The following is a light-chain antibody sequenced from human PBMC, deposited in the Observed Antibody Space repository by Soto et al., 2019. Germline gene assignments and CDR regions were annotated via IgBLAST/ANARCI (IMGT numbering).Light chain of an antibody. J-gene: IGKJ5*01. CDR1: QDISRY. CDR3: QQLYSYSS. V-gene: IGKV1-9*01. Sequence: DIQLTQSPSFVSASVGERVTITCRASQDISRYLAWYQQKPGEAPKLLISAASTLQSGVPSRFSGSRSGTEFTLTVSYLLPEDFATYYCQQLYSYSSFGQGTRLENK. CDR2: AAS.